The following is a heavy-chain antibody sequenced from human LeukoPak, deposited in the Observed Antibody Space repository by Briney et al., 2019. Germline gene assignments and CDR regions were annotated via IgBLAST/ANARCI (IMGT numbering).Heavy chain of an antibody. V-gene: IGHV3-23*01. CDR1: GFTFSSYW. CDR3: AKLTSGWFEDC. CDR2: ITSSGSGT. D-gene: IGHD3-10*01. Sequence: PGGSLRLSCAASGFTFSSYWMHWVRQAPGKGLVWVSAITSSGSGTFYADSVKGRFSISRDISKNTLYLQMDSLRAEDTAQYYCAKLTSGWFEDCWGQGTVVTVSS. J-gene: IGHJ4*02.